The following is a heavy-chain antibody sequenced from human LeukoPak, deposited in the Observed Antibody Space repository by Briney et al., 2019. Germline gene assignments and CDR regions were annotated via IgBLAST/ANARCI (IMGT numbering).Heavy chain of an antibody. CDR3: ARYRGSTSCYVGAFDI. V-gene: IGHV4-39*01. CDR2: IFYSGTA. D-gene: IGHD2-2*01. J-gene: IGHJ3*02. Sequence: PSETLSLTCTVSGGSISSSNYYYWGWIRQSPGKGLEWIGNIFYSGTAYYNPSLKSRVTMSVDTSKSQFSLKLSSVTAADTAVFYCARYRGSTSCYVGAFDIWGQGTMVTVSS. CDR1: GGSISSSNYYY.